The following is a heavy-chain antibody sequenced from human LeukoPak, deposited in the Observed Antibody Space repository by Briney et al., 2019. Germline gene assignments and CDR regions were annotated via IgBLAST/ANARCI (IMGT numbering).Heavy chain of an antibody. CDR1: GGSISSYY. CDR2: IYDSGGT. J-gene: IGHJ4*02. V-gene: IGHV4-4*07. CDR3: ARAIWYGSGTTAFDY. Sequence: SETLSLTCTVSGGSISSYYWSWIRQPAGKGLEWIGRIYDSGGTNYNTNYNPSLTTRVTISVDTSKNQFSLKLNSVSAEDRAVYFCARAIWYGSGTTAFDYWGQGPLVTVSP. D-gene: IGHD3-10*01.